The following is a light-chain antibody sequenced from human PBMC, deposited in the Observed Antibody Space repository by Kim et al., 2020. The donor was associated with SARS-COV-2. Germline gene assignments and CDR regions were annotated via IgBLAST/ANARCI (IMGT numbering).Light chain of an antibody. J-gene: IGLJ3*02. CDR2: QDS. V-gene: IGLV3-1*01. CDR3: QAWDSSTGV. Sequence: VSPGQTASITCSGEKLGDKYACWYQQKPGQSPLLVIYQDSKRPSGIPGRFSGSNSGNTATLTISGTQAMDDADYYCQAWDSSTGVFGGGTQLTVL. CDR1: KLGDKY.